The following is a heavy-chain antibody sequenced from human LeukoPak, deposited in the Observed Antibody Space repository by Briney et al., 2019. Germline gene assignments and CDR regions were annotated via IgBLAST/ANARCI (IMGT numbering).Heavy chain of an antibody. CDR3: AKASGEAYYYEMDV. V-gene: IGHV3-30*18. Sequence: GGSLRLSCAAHGFTFSNFGMHWVRQAPGKGLEWVAFISYAESNKFYADSVKGRFTISRDNSKNTLSLHVNSLRTEDTAVYYCAKASGEAYYYEMDVWGQGTTVTVSS. CDR1: GFTFSNFG. CDR2: ISYAESNK. D-gene: IGHD2-15*01. J-gene: IGHJ6*02.